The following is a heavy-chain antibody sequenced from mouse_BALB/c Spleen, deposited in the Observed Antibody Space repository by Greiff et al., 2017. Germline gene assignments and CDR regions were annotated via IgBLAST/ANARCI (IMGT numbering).Heavy chain of an antibody. Sequence: EVMLVESGPGLVKPSQSLSLTCTVTGYSITSDYAWNWIRQFPGNKLEWMGYISYSGSTSYNPSLKSRISITRDTSKNQFFLQLNSVTTEDTATYYCARLVYYGNYYAMDYWGQGTSVTVSS. CDR3: ARLVYYGNYYAMDY. J-gene: IGHJ4*01. CDR2: ISYSGST. V-gene: IGHV3-2*02. CDR1: GYSITSDYA. D-gene: IGHD2-1*01.